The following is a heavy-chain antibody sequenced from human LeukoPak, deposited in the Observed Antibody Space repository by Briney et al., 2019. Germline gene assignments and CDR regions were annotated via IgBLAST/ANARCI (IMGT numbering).Heavy chain of an antibody. Sequence: SGGSLRLSCAASGFTFSDYYMSWIRQAPGKGLEWVSTISGSGTSTYFADSVKGRFTISRDNSKNTLYLQMNSLRAEDTAVYYCAKDPEQLIGYCSGGTCSLRYWGQGTLVTVSS. V-gene: IGHV3-23*01. CDR2: ISGSGTST. CDR3: AKDPEQLIGYCSGGTCSLRY. CDR1: GFTFSDYY. D-gene: IGHD2-15*01. J-gene: IGHJ4*02.